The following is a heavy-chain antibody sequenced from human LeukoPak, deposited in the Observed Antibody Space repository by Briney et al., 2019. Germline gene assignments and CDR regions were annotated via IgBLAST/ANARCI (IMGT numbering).Heavy chain of an antibody. CDR2: IKQDGSEK. Sequence: GGSLRLSCVASGFTFSNYWMSWVRQAPGKGLEWVANIKQDGSEKYYVDSVKGRFTISRDIAKNSLYLQMNSLRAEDTAVYYCARDRDCRSTNCYGNLDPWGQGTLVTVSS. CDR1: GFTFSNYW. J-gene: IGHJ5*02. V-gene: IGHV3-7*05. D-gene: IGHD2-2*01. CDR3: ARDRDCRSTNCYGNLDP.